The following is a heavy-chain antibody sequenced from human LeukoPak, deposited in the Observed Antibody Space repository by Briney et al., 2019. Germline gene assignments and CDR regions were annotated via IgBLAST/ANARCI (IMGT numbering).Heavy chain of an antibody. J-gene: IGHJ4*02. CDR2: INHSGST. CDR1: GGSFSGYY. CDR3: ARDDYGDYYFDY. Sequence: SETLSLTCAVYGGSFSGYYWSWIRQPPGKGLEWIGEINHSGSTNYNPSLKSRVTISVDTSKNQFSLKLSSVTAADTAVYYCARDDYGDYYFDYWGQGTLVTVSS. D-gene: IGHD4-17*01. V-gene: IGHV4-34*01.